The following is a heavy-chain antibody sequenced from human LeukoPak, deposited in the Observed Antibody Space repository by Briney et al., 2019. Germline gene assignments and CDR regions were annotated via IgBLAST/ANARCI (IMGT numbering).Heavy chain of an antibody. D-gene: IGHD5-24*01. V-gene: IGHV3-21*01. J-gene: IGHJ4*02. CDR2: ISSSSSYI. Sequence: GGSLRLSCAASGFTFSSYSMNWVRQAPGKGLEWVSSISSSSSYIYYADSVKGRFTISRDNAKNSLYLQMNSLRAEDTAVYYCARGRGDGYNIDFYSDYWGQGTLVTVSS. CDR1: GFTFSSYS. CDR3: ARGRGDGYNIDFYSDY.